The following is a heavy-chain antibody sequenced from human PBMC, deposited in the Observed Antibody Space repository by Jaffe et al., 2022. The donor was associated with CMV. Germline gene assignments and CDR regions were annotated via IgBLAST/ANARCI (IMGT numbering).Heavy chain of an antibody. CDR3: ARSSSRAKFIFYYYMDL. J-gene: IGHJ6*03. Sequence: QVQLVQSGAEVKKRGSSVKVSCKASGGIFSSYAINWVRQAPGQGLEWVGRIIPLLGAENYAQKFQGRVTITADKSTSTAYMELRNLRSEDTAVYFCARSSSRAKFIFYYYMDLWGEGTTVTVSS. V-gene: IGHV1-69*09. D-gene: IGHD6-13*01. CDR1: GGIFSSYA. CDR2: IIPLLGAE.